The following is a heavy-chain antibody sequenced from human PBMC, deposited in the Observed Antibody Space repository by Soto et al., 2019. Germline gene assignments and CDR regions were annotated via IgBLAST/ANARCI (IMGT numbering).Heavy chain of an antibody. V-gene: IGHV1-2*04. J-gene: IGHJ5*02. Sequence: ASVKVSCKASGYTFTGYYMHWVRQAPGQGLEWIGWINPNSGGTNYAQKFQGWVTMTRDTSISTAYMELSRLRSDDTAVYYCARGDETYYDILTGYDWFDPWGQGTLVTVSS. CDR3: ARGDETYYDILTGYDWFDP. CDR1: GYTFTGYY. CDR2: INPNSGGT. D-gene: IGHD3-9*01.